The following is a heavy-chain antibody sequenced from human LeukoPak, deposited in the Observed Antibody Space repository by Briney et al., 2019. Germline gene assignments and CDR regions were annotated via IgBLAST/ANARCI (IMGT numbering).Heavy chain of an antibody. D-gene: IGHD5-12*01. CDR2: ISSSNNYI. J-gene: IGHJ5*02. CDR3: ARDSTQGMVATSWFDP. CDR1: GFTFSSYS. V-gene: IGHV3-21*01. Sequence: GGSLRLSCAASGFTFSSYSMNWVRQAPGKGLEWVSSISSSNNYIYYADSVKGRFTISRDNAKNSLYLQINSLRAEDTAVYYCARDSTQGMVATSWFDPWGQGTLVTVSS.